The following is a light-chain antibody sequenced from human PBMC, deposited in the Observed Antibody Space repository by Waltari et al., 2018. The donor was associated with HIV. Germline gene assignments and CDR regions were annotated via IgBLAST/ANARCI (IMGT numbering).Light chain of an antibody. J-gene: IGLJ2*01. Sequence: QSVLTQPPSVSAAPGQNVTISCPGSTSNIGSNFVSWSQPIPGTAPKLLLYRNTQRPSGVPDRFSGSKSGTSASLAISGLRSEDEADYYCAAWGNSLSLLFGGGTKLTVL. V-gene: IGLV1-47*01. CDR2: RNT. CDR1: TSNIGSNF. CDR3: AAWGNSLSLL.